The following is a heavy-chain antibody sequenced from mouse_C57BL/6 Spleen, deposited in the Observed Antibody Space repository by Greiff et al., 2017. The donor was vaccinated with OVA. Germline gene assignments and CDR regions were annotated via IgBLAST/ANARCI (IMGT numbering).Heavy chain of an antibody. CDR3: ASPYFDV. Sequence: QVQLQQPGAELVMPGASVKLSCKASGYTFTSYWMHWVKQRPGQGLEWIGEIDPSDSYTNDNQKFKGKSTLTVDKSSSTAYMQLSSLTSEDSAVYYCASPYFDVWGTGTTVTVSS. J-gene: IGHJ1*03. CDR1: GYTFTSYW. V-gene: IGHV1-69*01. CDR2: IDPSDSYT.